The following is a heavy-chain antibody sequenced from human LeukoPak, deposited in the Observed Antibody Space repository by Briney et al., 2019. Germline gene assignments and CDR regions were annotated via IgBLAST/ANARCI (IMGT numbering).Heavy chain of an antibody. D-gene: IGHD3-22*01. Sequence: ALRLSCASSGCTFDEYGMSWVRQAAGKGLEGVAGINWNGGSTGYADPVKGRSTTSRENAKTYLYLQMNSLRAEDTALYYGARTQSSGYPTHYYYSSMDVWGKGTPVTVSS. CDR1: GCTFDEYG. CDR3: ARTQSSGYPTHYYYSSMDV. V-gene: IGHV3-20*04. CDR2: INWNGGST. J-gene: IGHJ6*03.